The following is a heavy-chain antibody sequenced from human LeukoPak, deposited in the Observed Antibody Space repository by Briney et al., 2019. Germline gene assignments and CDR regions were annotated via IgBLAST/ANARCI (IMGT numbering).Heavy chain of an antibody. CDR2: ISEAI. CDR3: VREVGRPKTFYFDS. V-gene: IGHV3-48*04. D-gene: IGHD3-16*01. CDR1: GFVFSRDN. Sequence: GRSLRLSCIASGFVFSRDNMNWVRRAPGKGLEWVAHISEAIYYADSVQGRFTISRDNAKNSLYLQMSNLRADDTAMYYCVREVGRPKTFYFDSWGRGTPVTVSS. J-gene: IGHJ4*02.